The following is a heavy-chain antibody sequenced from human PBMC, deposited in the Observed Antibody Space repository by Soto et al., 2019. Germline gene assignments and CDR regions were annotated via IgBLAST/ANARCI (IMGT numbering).Heavy chain of an antibody. CDR1: GLSTYW. D-gene: IGHD5-18*01. CDR3: ARAAYTATVLGE. Sequence: EVQLVESGGGLVPPGESLRLSCAASGLSTYWMHWVRQAPGKGLVWVSRINFDGSITDYADSVKGRFTISRVYANNTVFLRMNSPRAEDTAVSFCARAAYTATVLGEWGQGTLVTVSS. CDR2: INFDGSIT. V-gene: IGHV3-74*01. J-gene: IGHJ4*02.